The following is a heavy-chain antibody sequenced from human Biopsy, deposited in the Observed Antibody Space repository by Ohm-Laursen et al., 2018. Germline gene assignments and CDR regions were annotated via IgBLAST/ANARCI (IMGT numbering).Heavy chain of an antibody. J-gene: IGHJ6*03. CDR2: IYSSGRT. D-gene: IGHD4-17*01. CDR3: ARDAYGDYDTYY. CDR1: GVSISDYF. Sequence: GTLSLTCTVSGVSISDYFWSWIRQPADKGLEYIGRIYSSGRTFYNPSLKSRVTMSVATSDNQFSLKLSSVTAADTAVYFCARDAYGDYDTYY. V-gene: IGHV4-4*07.